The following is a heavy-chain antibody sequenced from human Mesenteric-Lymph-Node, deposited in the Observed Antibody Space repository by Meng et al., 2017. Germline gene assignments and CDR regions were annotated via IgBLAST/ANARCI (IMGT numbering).Heavy chain of an antibody. CDR3: ARDPTGGEDHQRV. Sequence: QVPLPESGPGLVKPSQTLSLTCTVSGGSISSSNWWSWVRQPPGKGLEWIGKIYHSGITIYNPSLKSRVTMSVDNSKNQFSLKLNSMTAADTAVYYCARDPTGGEDHQRVWGQGTLVTVSS. CDR1: GGSISSSNW. V-gene: IGHV4-4*02. D-gene: IGHD1-14*01. J-gene: IGHJ4*02. CDR2: IYHSGIT.